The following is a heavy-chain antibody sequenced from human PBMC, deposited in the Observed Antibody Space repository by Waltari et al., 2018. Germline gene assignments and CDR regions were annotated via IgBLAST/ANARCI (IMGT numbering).Heavy chain of an antibody. CDR3: ARHAQVLRFLEGYMDV. CDR1: GFTFRSYS. V-gene: IGHV3-48*01. CDR2: ISSSSSTI. Sequence: EVQLVESGGGLVQPGGSLRLSCAASGFTFRSYSLNWVRQAPGKGLEWVSYISSSSSTIYYADSVKGRFTISRDNAKNSLYLQMNSLRAEDTAVYYCARHAQVLRFLEGYMDVWGKGTTVTVSS. J-gene: IGHJ6*03. D-gene: IGHD3-3*01.